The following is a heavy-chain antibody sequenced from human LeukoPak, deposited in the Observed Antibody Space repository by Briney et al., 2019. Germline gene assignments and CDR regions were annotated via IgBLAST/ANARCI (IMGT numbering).Heavy chain of an antibody. CDR2: IYYSGST. Sequence: SETLSLTCTVSGGSISSYCWSWIRQPPGKGLEWIGYIYYSGSTNYNPSLKSRVTISVDTSKNQFSLKLSSVTAADTAVYYCARAAEGSGSYGYYYYGMDVWGQGTTVTVSS. V-gene: IGHV4-59*01. CDR3: ARAAEGSGSYGYYYYGMDV. J-gene: IGHJ6*02. CDR1: GGSISSYC. D-gene: IGHD3-10*01.